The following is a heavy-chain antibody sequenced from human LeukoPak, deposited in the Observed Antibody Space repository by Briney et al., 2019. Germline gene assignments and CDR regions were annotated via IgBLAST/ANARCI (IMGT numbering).Heavy chain of an antibody. D-gene: IGHD3-16*02. J-gene: IGHJ5*02. Sequence: PSETLSLTCTVSGGSISSGGYYWSWIRQHPGKGLEWIGYIHYSGSTYYNPSLKSRVTISVDTSKNQFSLKLSSVTAADTAVYYCARVKGMITFGGVIANWFDPWGQGTLVTVSS. CDR3: ARVKGMITFGGVIANWFDP. V-gene: IGHV4-30-4*08. CDR2: IHYSGST. CDR1: GGSISSGGYY.